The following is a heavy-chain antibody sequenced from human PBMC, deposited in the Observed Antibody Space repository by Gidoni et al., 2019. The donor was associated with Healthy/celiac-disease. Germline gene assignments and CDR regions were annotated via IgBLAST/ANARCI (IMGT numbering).Heavy chain of an antibody. CDR1: GSSTSHQRMR. D-gene: IGHD5-18*01. CDR3: ARTYVDTAMVPGEAAFDI. J-gene: IGHJ3*02. V-gene: IGHV2-26*01. CDR2: IVSNDEN. Sequence: HVTLKESGPVLVKPTETRTLTCTLSGSSTSHQRMRVSWIRQPPGKALEGLAHIVSNDENSYSKSLKSRLTISKDTSKSQVVLTMTNMDPVDTATYYCARTYVDTAMVPGEAAFDIWGQGTMVTVSS.